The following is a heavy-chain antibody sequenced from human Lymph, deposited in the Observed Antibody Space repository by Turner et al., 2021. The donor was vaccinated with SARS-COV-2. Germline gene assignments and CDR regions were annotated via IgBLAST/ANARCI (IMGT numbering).Heavy chain of an antibody. D-gene: IGHD2-2*01. CDR3: ARVVPAGWYYFDY. CDR1: GGSISSYY. Sequence: QVQLQESGPGLVKHSETLSLTCTVSGGSISSYYWSWIRQPPGKGLEWIGYIFYSGSTIYNPSLKSRVTISVDTSKNQFSLKLSSVTAADTAVYYCARVVPAGWYYFDYWGQGTLVTVSS. J-gene: IGHJ4*02. CDR2: IFYSGST. V-gene: IGHV4-59*01.